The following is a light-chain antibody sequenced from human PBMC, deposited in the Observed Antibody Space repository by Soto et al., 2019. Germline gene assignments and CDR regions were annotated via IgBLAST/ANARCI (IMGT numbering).Light chain of an antibody. CDR1: SSNIGAGYD. Sequence: QSALTQPPSVSGAPGQRVTISCTGSSSNIGAGYDVHWYQQLPGTAPKLLIYGNSNRPSGVPDRFSGSESGTSASLAITGLQAEDEADYYCQSYDRSLSGSKVFGTGTKVPVL. CDR3: QSYDRSLSGSKV. V-gene: IGLV1-40*01. J-gene: IGLJ1*01. CDR2: GNS.